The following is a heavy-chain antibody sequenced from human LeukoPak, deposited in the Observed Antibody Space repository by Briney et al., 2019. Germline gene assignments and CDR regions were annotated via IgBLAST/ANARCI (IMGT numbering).Heavy chain of an antibody. V-gene: IGHV1-2*02. CDR1: GYTFTGYY. D-gene: IGHD6-13*01. Sequence: ASVKVSCKASGYTFTGYYMHWVRQAPGQGLEWMGWINPNSGGTNYAQKFQGRVTMTRDTSISTAYMELSRLRSDDTAVYYCARARYSSSWYRGRNWFDPWGQGTLVTVSS. CDR3: ARARYSSSWYRGRNWFDP. J-gene: IGHJ5*02. CDR2: INPNSGGT.